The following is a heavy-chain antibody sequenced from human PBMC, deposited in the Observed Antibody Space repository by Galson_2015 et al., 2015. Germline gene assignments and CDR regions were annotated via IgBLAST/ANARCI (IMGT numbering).Heavy chain of an antibody. CDR2: IIPIFGIA. J-gene: IGHJ3*02. Sequence: SVKVSCKASGGTFSSYAISWVRQAPGQGLEWMGGIIPIFGIANYAQKFQGGVTITADKSTSTAYMELSSLRSEDTAVYYCARDKTIDDYVWGSYRPDAFDIWGQGTMVTVSS. CDR1: GGTFSSYA. CDR3: ARDKTIDDYVWGSYRPDAFDI. V-gene: IGHV1-69*10. D-gene: IGHD3-16*02.